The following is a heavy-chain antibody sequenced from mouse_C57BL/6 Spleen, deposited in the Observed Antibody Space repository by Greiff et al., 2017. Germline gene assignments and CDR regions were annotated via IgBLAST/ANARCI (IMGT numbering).Heavy chain of an antibody. V-gene: IGHV3-6*01. D-gene: IGHD2-3*01. Sequence: EVQLVESGPGLVKPSQSLSLTCSVTGYSITSGYYWNWIRQFPGNKLEWMGYISYDGSNNYNPSLKNRISITRDTSKNQFFLKLNSVTTEDTATYYCARGRLLPPFAYWGQGTLVTVSA. CDR2: ISYDGSN. J-gene: IGHJ3*01. CDR1: GYSITSGYY. CDR3: ARGRLLPPFAY.